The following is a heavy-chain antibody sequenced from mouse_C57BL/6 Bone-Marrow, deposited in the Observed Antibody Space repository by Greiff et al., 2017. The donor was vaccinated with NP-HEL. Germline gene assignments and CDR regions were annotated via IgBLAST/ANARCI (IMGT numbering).Heavy chain of an antibody. D-gene: IGHD1-1*01. CDR3: TRSLFITTVVATSRYFDV. J-gene: IGHJ1*03. CDR1: GYTFTDYE. CDR2: IDPETGGT. V-gene: IGHV1-15*01. Sequence: QVQLQQSGAELVRPGASVTLSCKASGYTFTDYEMHWVKQTPVHGLEWIGAIDPETGGTAYNQKFKGNAILTADKSSSTAYMELRSLTSEDSAVYYCTRSLFITTVVATSRYFDVWGTGTTVTVSS.